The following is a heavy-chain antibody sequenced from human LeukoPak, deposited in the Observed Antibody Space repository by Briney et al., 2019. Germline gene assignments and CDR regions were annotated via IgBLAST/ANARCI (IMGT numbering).Heavy chain of an antibody. J-gene: IGHJ6*02. CDR2: IGSDGDV. V-gene: IGHV3-13*01. CDR3: ARALGHFYGMDV. Sequence: GGSLRLSCAASGFTLSNYDMHWVRQATGKGLEWVLAIGSDGDVYYSGSVKGPLAISRENAKNSLYLQMNSLRVGDTAVYYCARALGHFYGMDVWGQGTTVTVSS. D-gene: IGHD2/OR15-2a*01. CDR1: GFTLSNYD.